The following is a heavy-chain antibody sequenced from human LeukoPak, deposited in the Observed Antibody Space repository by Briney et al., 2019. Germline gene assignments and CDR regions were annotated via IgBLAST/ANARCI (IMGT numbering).Heavy chain of an antibody. CDR1: NNSIRNGYY. V-gene: IGHV4-38-2*01. J-gene: IGHJ3*02. Sequence: PSETLSLTCAVSNNSIRNGYYWGWIRQPPGKGLEWIGSIYHSGSTYYNPSLKSRLTISLDTSKSHFSLNLSSVTAADTAVYYCARENYQGAFDIWGQGTMVTVSS. CDR2: IYHSGST. CDR3: ARENYQGAFDI. D-gene: IGHD1-7*01.